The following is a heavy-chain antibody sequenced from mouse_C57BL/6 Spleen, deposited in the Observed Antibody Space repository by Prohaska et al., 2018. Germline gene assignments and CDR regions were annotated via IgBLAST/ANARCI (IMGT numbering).Heavy chain of an antibody. V-gene: IGHV6-3*01. CDR1: GFTFSNYW. CDR3: TGIYYYGSSRYYFDY. CDR2: IRLKSDNYAT. D-gene: IGHD1-1*01. J-gene: IGHJ2*01. Sequence: EVKLEESGGGLVQPGGSMKLSCVASGFTFSNYWMNWVRQSPEKGLEWVAQIRLKSDNYATHYAESVKGRFTISRDDSKSSVYPQMNNLRAEDTGIYYCTGIYYYGSSRYYFDYWGQGTTLTVSS.